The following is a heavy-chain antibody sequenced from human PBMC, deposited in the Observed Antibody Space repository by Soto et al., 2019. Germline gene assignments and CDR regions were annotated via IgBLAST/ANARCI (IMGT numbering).Heavy chain of an antibody. V-gene: IGHV4-59*01. CDR3: AKGKKQLGYYYYYMAD. CDR1: GGSISSYC. Sequence: QVQLQESGPGLVKPSETLSLTCTVSGGSISSYCWSWTRRPPGKGLEWIGSSYDSGRTNYNPSLRGRVTISVDTSKDQFTLKVSSVSAADTAGYSWAKGKKQLGYYYYYMADWGKWTTVTVCS. J-gene: IGHJ6*03. D-gene: IGHD6-13*01. CDR2: SYDSGRT.